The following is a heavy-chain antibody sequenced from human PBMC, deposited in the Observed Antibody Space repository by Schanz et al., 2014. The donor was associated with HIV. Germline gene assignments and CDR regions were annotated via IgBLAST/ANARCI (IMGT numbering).Heavy chain of an antibody. Sequence: QVQLVQSGAEGRKPGASVKVSCKTSGYTFIDYFIHWVRQAPGQGLEWMGWIDPNSGGFARKFNDGVTITRDTSINTAYMELSRLRFEDTAVYYCARSRYRLHWLDAWGQGTLVTVSS. D-gene: IGHD2-2*02. CDR3: ARSRYRLHWLDA. J-gene: IGHJ5*02. CDR2: IDPNSGG. V-gene: IGHV1-2*02. CDR1: GYTFIDYF.